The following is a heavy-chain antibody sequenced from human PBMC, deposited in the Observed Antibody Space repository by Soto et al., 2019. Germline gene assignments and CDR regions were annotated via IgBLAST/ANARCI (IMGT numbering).Heavy chain of an antibody. D-gene: IGHD5-12*01. CDR2: ISDSGDTT. CDR1: GFTFSSHA. CDR3: AASGGYGRPFAY. J-gene: IGHJ4*02. Sequence: PGGSLRLSCAASGFTFSSHAMSWVRQAPGKGLEWVSGISDSGDTTYYADSVEGRFTISRDDSKNTLYLQMDSLRDGDTAVYYCAASGGYGRPFAYWGQGTLVTVSS. V-gene: IGHV3-23*01.